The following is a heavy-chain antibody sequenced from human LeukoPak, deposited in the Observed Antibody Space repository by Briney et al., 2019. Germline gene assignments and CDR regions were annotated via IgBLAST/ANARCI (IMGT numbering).Heavy chain of an antibody. Sequence: GGSLRLSCAASGFTFSSYAMSWVRQAPGRGLEWVSAISGSGGSTYYADSVKGRFTISRDNSKNTLYLQMNSLRAEDTAVYYCAKPTGYSSGWYNYWGQGTLVTVSS. V-gene: IGHV3-23*01. J-gene: IGHJ4*02. CDR2: ISGSGGST. CDR3: AKPTGYSSGWYNY. CDR1: GFTFSSYA. D-gene: IGHD6-19*01.